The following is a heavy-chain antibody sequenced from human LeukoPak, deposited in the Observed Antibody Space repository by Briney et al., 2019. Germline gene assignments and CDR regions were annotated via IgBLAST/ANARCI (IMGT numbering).Heavy chain of an antibody. CDR3: ARAPHLAIFGVVIPDLYYYGMDV. D-gene: IGHD3-3*01. J-gene: IGHJ6*02. V-gene: IGHV3-48*02. Sequence: GGSLRLSCAASGFTFSSYSMNWVRQAPGKGLEWVSYISSSSSTIYYADSVKGRFTISRDNAKNSLYLQMNSLRDEDTAVYYCARAPHLAIFGVVIPDLYYYGMDVWGQGTTVTVSS. CDR1: GFTFSSYS. CDR2: ISSSSSTI.